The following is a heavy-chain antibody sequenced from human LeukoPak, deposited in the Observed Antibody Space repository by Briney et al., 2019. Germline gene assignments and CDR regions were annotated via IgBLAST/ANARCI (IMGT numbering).Heavy chain of an antibody. J-gene: IGHJ3*02. CDR3: ARSLSHSNDGFNI. V-gene: IGHV4-4*02. CDR2: IYHSGST. D-gene: IGHD2-15*01. Sequence: SETLSLTCAVSGGSISSSDWWSWVRQPPGKGLEWIGDIYHSGSTNYNPSLKSRVTMSVDKSKNQFSLKLSSVTAADTAVYYRARSLSHSNDGFNIWGQGTMVTVSS. CDR1: GGSISSSDW.